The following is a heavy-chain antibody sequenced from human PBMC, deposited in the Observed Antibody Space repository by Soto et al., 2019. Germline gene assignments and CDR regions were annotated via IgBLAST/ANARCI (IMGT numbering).Heavy chain of an antibody. J-gene: IGHJ4*02. CDR1: GGTFSSYA. V-gene: IGHV1-69*12. Sequence: QVQLVQSGAEVKKPGSSVKVSCKASGGTFSSYAISWVRQAPGQGLEWMGGIIPIFGTANYAQKFQGRVTITADESMSTAYMELSSLRAEDTAVYYCAREASTVTPYFDYWGQGTLVTVSS. CDR3: AREASTVTPYFDY. D-gene: IGHD4-17*01. CDR2: IIPIFGTA.